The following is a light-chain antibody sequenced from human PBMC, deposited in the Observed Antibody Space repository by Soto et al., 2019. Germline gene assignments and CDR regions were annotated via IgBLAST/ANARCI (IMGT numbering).Light chain of an antibody. J-gene: IGLJ3*02. CDR2: GNS. CDR3: QSYDSSLSGSV. CDR1: SSNIGAGYD. Sequence: QSVLTQPPSVSGAPGQRVTMFCTGSSSNIGAGYDVHWYQQLPGTAPKLLIYGNSNRPSGVPDRFSGSKSGTSASLAISGLQAEDEADYHCQSYDSSLSGSVFGGGTKLTVL. V-gene: IGLV1-40*01.